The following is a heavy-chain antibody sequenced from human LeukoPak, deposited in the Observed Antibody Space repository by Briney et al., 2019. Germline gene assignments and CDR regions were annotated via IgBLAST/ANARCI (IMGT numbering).Heavy chain of an antibody. CDR1: GGTFSSYT. CDR2: IIPILGIA. D-gene: IGHD1-14*01. Sequence: GASVKVSCKASGGTFSSYTISWVRQAPGQGLEWMGRIIPILGIANYAQKFQGRVTITADRSTSTAYMELSSLRSEDTAVYYCARDRITWDAFDIWGQGTMVTVSS. CDR3: ARDRITWDAFDI. V-gene: IGHV1-69*04. J-gene: IGHJ3*02.